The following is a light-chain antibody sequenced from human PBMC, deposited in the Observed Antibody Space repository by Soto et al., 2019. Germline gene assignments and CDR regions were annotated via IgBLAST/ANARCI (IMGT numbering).Light chain of an antibody. CDR1: QSVNSDY. Sequence: EIVLTQSPGTLSLFPGERATLSCRATQSVNSDYLAWYQQKPGQAPRLLIYIASRRATGIPDRFSGGGSGTDFTLAINRLEPEDFAVYYCQQYGTSQWTFGQGTKVEIK. J-gene: IGKJ1*01. CDR2: IAS. CDR3: QQYGTSQWT. V-gene: IGKV3-20*01.